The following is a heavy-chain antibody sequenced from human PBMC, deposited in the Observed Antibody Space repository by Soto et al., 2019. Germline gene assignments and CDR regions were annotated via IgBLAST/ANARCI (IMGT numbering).Heavy chain of an antibody. Sequence: GGSLRLSCAASGFTFSSYAMSWVRQAPGKGLEWVSAISGSGGSTYYADSVKGRFTISRDNSKNTLYLQMNSLRAEDTAVYYCAKVLGGEWELLGWWYFDLWGRGTLVTVSS. J-gene: IGHJ2*01. V-gene: IGHV3-23*01. D-gene: IGHD1-26*01. CDR3: AKVLGGEWELLGWWYFDL. CDR1: GFTFSSYA. CDR2: ISGSGGST.